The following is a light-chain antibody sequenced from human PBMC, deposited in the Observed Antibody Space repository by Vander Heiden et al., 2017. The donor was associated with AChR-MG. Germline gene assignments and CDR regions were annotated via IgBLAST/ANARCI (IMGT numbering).Light chain of an antibody. CDR2: GIN. J-gene: IGLJ3*02. CDR3: AAWKASLNGRV. Sequence: QSVLTQPPSASGTPGQRVTISCSGSSSNIGSNTVHWYQQLPGTAPKPLILGINQRPSGVPDRFSGSKSGTQASLAIGGPRSEDEAAYYWAAWKASLNGRVFGGGTKLTVL. V-gene: IGLV1-44*01. CDR1: SSNIGSNT.